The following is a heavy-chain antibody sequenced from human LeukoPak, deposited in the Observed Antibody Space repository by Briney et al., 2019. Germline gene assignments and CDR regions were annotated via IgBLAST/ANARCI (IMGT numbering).Heavy chain of an antibody. CDR2: ISYDGSNK. CDR3: AKDVGRNWGSPVDY. Sequence: GRSLRLSCAASGFTFSSYAMHWVRQAPGKGLEWVAVISYDGSNKYYADSVKGRFTISRDNSKNTLYLQMNSLRAEDTAVYFCAKDVGRNWGSPVDYWGQGTLVTVSS. V-gene: IGHV3-30-3*01. D-gene: IGHD7-27*01. J-gene: IGHJ4*02. CDR1: GFTFSSYA.